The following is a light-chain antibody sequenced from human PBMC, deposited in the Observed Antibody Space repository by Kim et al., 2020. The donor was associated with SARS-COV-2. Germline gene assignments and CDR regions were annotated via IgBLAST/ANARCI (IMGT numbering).Light chain of an antibody. J-gene: IGLJ1*01. Sequence: GGTVSCTGSSSKIGAGYDVHWYQQLPGTAPKLLIYGNSNRPSGVPDRFSGSKSGTSASLAITGLQAEDEADYYCQSYDSSLSGYVFGTGTKVTVL. V-gene: IGLV1-40*01. CDR2: GNS. CDR3: QSYDSSLSGYV. CDR1: SSKIGAGYD.